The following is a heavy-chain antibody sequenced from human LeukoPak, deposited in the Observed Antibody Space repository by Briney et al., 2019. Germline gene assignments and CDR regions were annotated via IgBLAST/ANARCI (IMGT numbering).Heavy chain of an antibody. CDR2: INPNSGGT. Sequence: ASVKVSCKASGYTFTGYYMHWVRQAPGQGLEWMGWINPNSGGTNYAQKFQGRVTRTRDTSISTAYMELSRLRSDDTAVYYCASVYYYDSSGYPTAIYYFDYWGQGTLVTVSS. D-gene: IGHD3-22*01. V-gene: IGHV1-2*02. J-gene: IGHJ4*02. CDR1: GYTFTGYY. CDR3: ASVYYYDSSGYPTAIYYFDY.